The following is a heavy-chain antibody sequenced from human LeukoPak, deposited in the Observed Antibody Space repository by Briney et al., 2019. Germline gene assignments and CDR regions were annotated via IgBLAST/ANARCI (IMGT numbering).Heavy chain of an antibody. D-gene: IGHD2-15*01. CDR2: ISFDGKNE. CDR1: GFTLSDYG. J-gene: IGHJ5*02. Sequence: GGSLRLSCVASGFTLSDYGLHWVRQAPGKGLEWVAMISFDGKNEFYTDSVKGRFTVSRDNVRNTLYLQMNSLRAEDTALYYCARDFHINKWCNWFDPWGQGTLATVSS. V-gene: IGHV3-30*03. CDR3: ARDFHINKWCNWFDP.